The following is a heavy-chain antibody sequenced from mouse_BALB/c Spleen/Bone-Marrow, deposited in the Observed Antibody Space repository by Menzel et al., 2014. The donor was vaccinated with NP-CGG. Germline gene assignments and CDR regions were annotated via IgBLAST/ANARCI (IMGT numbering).Heavy chain of an antibody. CDR1: GFNIXDTY. D-gene: IGHD4-1*01. CDR2: IDPANGNT. J-gene: IGHJ4*01. CDR3: ARWEYCAMDY. Sequence: VQLQQSGAELVKPGASVKLSCTASGFNIXDTYMHWVKQRPEQGLEWIGRIDPANGNTKYDPKFQGKATITADTSSNTAYLQLSSLTSEDTAVYYCARWEYCAMDYWGQGTSVTVSS. V-gene: IGHV14-3*02.